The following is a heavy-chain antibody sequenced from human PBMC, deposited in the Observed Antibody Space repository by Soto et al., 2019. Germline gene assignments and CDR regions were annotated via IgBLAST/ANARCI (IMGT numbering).Heavy chain of an antibody. V-gene: IGHV3-53*01. CDR3: ARDDSSSKGRDY. J-gene: IGHJ4*02. CDR2: IYSGGST. CDR1: GFTVSSNY. D-gene: IGHD3-22*01. Sequence: PGGSLRLSCAASGFTVSSNYMSWVRQAPGKGLEWVSVIYSGGSTYYADSVKGRFTISRDNSKNTLYLQMNSLRAEDTAVYYCARDDSSSKGRDYWGQGTLVTVSS.